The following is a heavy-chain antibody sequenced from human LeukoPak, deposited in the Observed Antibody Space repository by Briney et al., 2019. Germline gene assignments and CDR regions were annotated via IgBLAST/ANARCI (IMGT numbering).Heavy chain of an antibody. D-gene: IGHD4-17*01. CDR3: ARTRTDYGDRLDY. J-gene: IGHJ4*02. V-gene: IGHV5-51*01. CDR1: GYSFTSYW. CDR2: IYPGGSDT. Sequence: GESLQISCHGSGYSFTSYWIGWVRPMPGKGLEWMGIIYPGGSDTRYSPSFQGQVTISADKSISTAYLQWSSLKASDTAMYYCARTRTDYGDRLDYWGQGTLVTVSS.